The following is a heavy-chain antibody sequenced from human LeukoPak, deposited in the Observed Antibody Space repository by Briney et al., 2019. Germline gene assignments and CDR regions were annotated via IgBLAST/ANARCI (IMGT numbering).Heavy chain of an antibody. Sequence: GGSLRLSCAASGFTFSSYSMNWVRQAPGKGLEWVSSISSSSSYIYYADSVKGRFTISRDNAKNSLYLQMNSLRAEDTAVYYCAREQSASSGWEDAFDIWGQGTMVTVSS. V-gene: IGHV3-21*04. CDR1: GFTFSSYS. CDR3: AREQSASSGWEDAFDI. CDR2: ISSSSSYI. J-gene: IGHJ3*02. D-gene: IGHD6-19*01.